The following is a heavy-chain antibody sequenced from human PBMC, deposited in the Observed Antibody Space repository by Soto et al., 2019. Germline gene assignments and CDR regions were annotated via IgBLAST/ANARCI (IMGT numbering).Heavy chain of an antibody. J-gene: IGHJ4*03. CDR3: ARDGVADGNINCEY. V-gene: IGHV1-3*01. CDR1: GYMFTKSA. Sequence: GASVKVSCKASGYMFTKSAMHWVRQAPGQRLEWMGWISGDSGNTKYSPKLQDRVTITRDTSASTAYMELSSLRSEDTALYYCARDGVADGNINCEYLGQGTLVNVSA. CDR2: ISGDSGNT.